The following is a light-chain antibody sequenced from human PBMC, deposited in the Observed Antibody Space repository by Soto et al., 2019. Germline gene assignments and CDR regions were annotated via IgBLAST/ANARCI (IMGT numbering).Light chain of an antibody. CDR2: EVS. J-gene: IGLJ1*01. V-gene: IGLV2-14*01. Sequence: QSALTQPASVSGSPGQSITISCTGTSSDVGGYNYVSWYQQHPGKAPKLMIYEVSNRPSGVSNRFSGSKSGNTASLTISGIQAEDEADYYCSSYTSSSPLWVFGTGTKLT. CDR1: SSDVGGYNY. CDR3: SSYTSSSPLWV.